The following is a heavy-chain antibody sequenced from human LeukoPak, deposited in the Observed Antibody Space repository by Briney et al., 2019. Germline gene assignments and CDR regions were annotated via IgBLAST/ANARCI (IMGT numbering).Heavy chain of an antibody. V-gene: IGHV3-9*01. Sequence: LPGGSLRLSCAASGFTFVDYATHWVRQDPGKGLEWVSGISWNSGSIGYADSVKGRFTISRDNAKNSLYLQMNSLRAEDTALYYCAKSRAPIAAAGHFDYWGQGALVTLPS. CDR2: ISWNSGSI. CDR3: AKSRAPIAAAGHFDY. J-gene: IGHJ4*02. D-gene: IGHD6-13*01. CDR1: GFTFVDYA.